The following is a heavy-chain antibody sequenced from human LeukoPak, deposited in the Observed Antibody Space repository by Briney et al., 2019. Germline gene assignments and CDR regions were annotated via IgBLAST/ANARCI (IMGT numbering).Heavy chain of an antibody. D-gene: IGHD4-17*01. CDR1: GITVNNYA. V-gene: IGHV3-23*01. CDR2: ITASGGST. CDR3: AKAGPRKDYEVDY. J-gene: IGHJ4*02. Sequence: PGGSLRLSCAASGITVNNYAMTWVRQAPGKGLECVSAITASGGSTYYSDSVKGRFTISRDNSRNTLYLQMNSLRAEDTAVYYCAKAGPRKDYEVDYWGQGTLVTVSS.